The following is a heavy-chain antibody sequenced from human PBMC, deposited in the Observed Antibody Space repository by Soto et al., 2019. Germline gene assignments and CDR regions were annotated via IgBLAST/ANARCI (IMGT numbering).Heavy chain of an antibody. D-gene: IGHD6-13*01. CDR1: GGSISSSSYY. Sequence: PSETLSLTCTVSGGSISSSSYYWGWIRQPPGKGLEWIGSIYYSGSTYYNPSLKSRVTISVDTSKNQFSLKLSSVTAADTAVYYCARHHLHELVLDYFDYWGQGTLVTVPS. CDR2: IYYSGST. CDR3: ARHHLHELVLDYFDY. V-gene: IGHV4-39*01. J-gene: IGHJ4*02.